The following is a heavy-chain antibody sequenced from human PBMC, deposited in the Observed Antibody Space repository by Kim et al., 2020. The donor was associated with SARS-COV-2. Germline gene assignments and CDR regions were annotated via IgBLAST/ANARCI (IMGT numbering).Heavy chain of an antibody. D-gene: IGHD3-10*01. V-gene: IGHV4-39*01. CDR1: GDSISGSTFY. CDR2: IYYSGTT. Sequence: SETLSLTCTVSGDSISGSTFYWGWIRQPPGKGLEWIGSIYYSGTTFYNPSLKSRATLSVDTSRNQFSVKLTSVTAADTAIYYCARMVAGVRWGQGTLVTV. J-gene: IGHJ4*02. CDR3: ARMVAGVR.